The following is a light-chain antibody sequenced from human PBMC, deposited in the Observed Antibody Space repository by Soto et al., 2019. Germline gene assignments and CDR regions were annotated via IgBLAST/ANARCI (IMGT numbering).Light chain of an antibody. V-gene: IGKV1-5*03. J-gene: IGKJ1*01. CDR2: KSS. Sequence: DIQMTQSPSTLSASVGDTVTVTCRASQSVSGWLAWYQQKPGKAPKLLIYKSSSLESGVSARFSGSGSGTEFTLTISSLQPEDFATYYCQQYNTYPWTFGQGTKVDIK. CDR1: QSVSGW. CDR3: QQYNTYPWT.